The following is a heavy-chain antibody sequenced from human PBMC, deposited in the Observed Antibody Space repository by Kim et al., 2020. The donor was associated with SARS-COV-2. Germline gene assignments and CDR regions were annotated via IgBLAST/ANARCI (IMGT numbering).Heavy chain of an antibody. CDR3: ARHNPIPRTAYCGGEFDY. D-gene: IGHD2-21*01. V-gene: IGHV4-39*01. J-gene: IGHJ4*02. Sequence: KSRVTISVDTSKNQFSLKLSSVTAADTAVYYCARHNPIPRTAYCGGEFDYWGQGTLVTVSS.